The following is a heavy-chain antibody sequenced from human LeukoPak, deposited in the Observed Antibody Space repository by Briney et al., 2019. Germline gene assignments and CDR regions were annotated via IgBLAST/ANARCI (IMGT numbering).Heavy chain of an antibody. CDR3: VRGASHLAY. J-gene: IGHJ4*02. Sequence: PGGSLRLSCAASGFTFQNFDMSWVRQAPGKGLEWVSSISRSGAYAHYADSVKGRFTISGDNSNSTLFLQMNSLRGDDTAVYYCVRGASHLAYWGQGTLVTASS. CDR2: ISRSGAYA. CDR1: GFTFQNFD. V-gene: IGHV3-23*01.